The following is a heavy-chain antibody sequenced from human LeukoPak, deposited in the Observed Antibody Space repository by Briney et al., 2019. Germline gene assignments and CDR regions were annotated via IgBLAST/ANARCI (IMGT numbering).Heavy chain of an antibody. D-gene: IGHD6-6*01. CDR3: AKDWAPSSSSRVFDY. J-gene: IGHJ4*02. CDR2: IIGTSSYT. V-gene: IGHV3-23*01. Sequence: PGGSLRLSCVASGFTFSDYVMYWVRQVPGKGLEGVLGIIGTSSYTYYADSVKGRFTISRDNSKNTLYLQMNSLRAEDTAVYYCAKDWAPSSSSRVFDYWGQGTLVTVSS. CDR1: GFTFSDYV.